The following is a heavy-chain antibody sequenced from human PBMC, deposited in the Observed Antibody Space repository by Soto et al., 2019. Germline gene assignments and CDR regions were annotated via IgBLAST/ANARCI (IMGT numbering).Heavy chain of an antibody. Sequence: ASVKVSCKASGYTFTSYAMHWVRQAPGQRLEWMGWINAGNGNTKYSQKFQGRVTITRDTSASTAYMELSSLRSEDTAVYYCARSYYYDSSGPHTGGSGYWGQGTLVTVSS. CDR2: INAGNGNT. D-gene: IGHD3-22*01. V-gene: IGHV1-3*01. CDR1: GYTFTSYA. CDR3: ARSYYYDSSGPHTGGSGY. J-gene: IGHJ4*02.